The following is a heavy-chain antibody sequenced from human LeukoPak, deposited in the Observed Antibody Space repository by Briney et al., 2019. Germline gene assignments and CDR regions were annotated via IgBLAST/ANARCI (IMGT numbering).Heavy chain of an antibody. CDR2: INPSGGST. D-gene: IGHD3-10*01. Sequence: GASVKVSCKASGYTFTSYYIHWVRQDPGQGLEWMGIINPSGGSTSYAQKFQGRVTMTRDTSTSTVYMELSSLRSEDTAVYYCARDSPHLRFGELLSGLDYWGQGTLVTVSS. J-gene: IGHJ4*02. CDR3: ARDSPHLRFGELLSGLDY. V-gene: IGHV1-46*01. CDR1: GYTFTSYY.